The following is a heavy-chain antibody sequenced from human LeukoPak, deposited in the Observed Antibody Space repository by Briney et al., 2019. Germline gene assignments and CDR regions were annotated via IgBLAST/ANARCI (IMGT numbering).Heavy chain of an antibody. CDR1: GFTFSSYW. D-gene: IGHD3-3*01. V-gene: IGHV3-74*01. CDR3: ARDSKTYYDFWSGPGGYFDL. J-gene: IGHJ2*01. Sequence: GGSLRLSCAASGFTFSSYWLHWVRQAPGKGLVWVSRINSDGCSTSYADSVKGRFTISRDNAKNTLYLQMNSLRAEDTAVYYCARDSKTYYDFWSGPGGYFDLWGRGTLVTVSS. CDR2: INSDGCST.